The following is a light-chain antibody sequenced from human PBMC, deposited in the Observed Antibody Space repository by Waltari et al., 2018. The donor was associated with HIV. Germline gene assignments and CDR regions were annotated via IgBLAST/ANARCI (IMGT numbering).Light chain of an antibody. CDR1: HSLLYASYTKDF. J-gene: IGKJ1*01. CDR3: HQYDSSPRT. Sequence: DIVMTQSPASLTVSPGASDTINCTCSHSLLYASYTKDFLSWYQQKPGQPPTLLINWASTRESGVPDRFSCSWSETGFTLTISSLQAEDGAIDYYHQYDSSPRTFGQVTKLEI. V-gene: IGKV4-1*01. CDR2: WAS.